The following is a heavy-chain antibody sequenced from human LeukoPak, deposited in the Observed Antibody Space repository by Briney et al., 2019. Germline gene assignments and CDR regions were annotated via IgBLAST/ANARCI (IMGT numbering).Heavy chain of an antibody. D-gene: IGHD3-10*01. CDR1: GFTFSSDA. CDR3: AKDPTRSYSGSGSSSWFDP. CDR2: TSGSADIT. J-gene: IGHJ5*02. Sequence: GGSLRLSCAASGFTFSSDAMTWVRQAPGKGLEWVSGTSGSADITYYADSVKGRFTISRDNSKNTLSLQMNSLGAEDTAVYYSAKDPTRSYSGSGSSSWFDPWGQGTLVTVSS. V-gene: IGHV3-23*01.